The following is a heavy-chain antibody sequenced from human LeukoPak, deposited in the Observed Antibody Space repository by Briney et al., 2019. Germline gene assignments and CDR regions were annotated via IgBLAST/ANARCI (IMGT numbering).Heavy chain of an antibody. CDR1: GFTFSNYA. V-gene: IGHV3-23*01. CDR2: ISGGGSST. D-gene: IGHD3-10*01. CDR3: ARGDRGYYGSGSYFNWFDP. Sequence: GGSLRLSCAASGFTFSNYAMSWVRQAPGKGLEWVSIISGGGSSTYYVDSVKGRFTVSRDNSRNTLYLQMNSPRSEDTAVYYCARGDRGYYGSGSYFNWFDPWGQGTLVTVSS. J-gene: IGHJ5*02.